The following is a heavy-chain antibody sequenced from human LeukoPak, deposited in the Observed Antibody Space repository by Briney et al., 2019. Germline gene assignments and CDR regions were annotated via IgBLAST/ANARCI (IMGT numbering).Heavy chain of an antibody. CDR2: IYYSGST. D-gene: IGHD6-13*01. V-gene: IGHV4-59*08. Sequence: PSETLSLTCAVYGGSFSGYYWSWIRQPPGKGLEWIGYIYYSGSTNYNPSLKSRVTISVDTSKNQFSLKLSSVTAADTAVYYCARRSSWYDGWFDPWGQGTLVTVSS. CDR3: ARRSSWYDGWFDP. CDR1: GGSFSGYY. J-gene: IGHJ5*02.